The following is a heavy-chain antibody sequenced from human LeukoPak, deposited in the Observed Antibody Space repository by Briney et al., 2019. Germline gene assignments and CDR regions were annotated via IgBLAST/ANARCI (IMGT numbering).Heavy chain of an antibody. J-gene: IGHJ4*02. CDR1: GYTFTGYY. D-gene: IGHD6-6*01. CDR2: INPNSGGT. V-gene: IGHV1-2*06. Sequence: GASVKVSCKASGYTFTGYYMHWVRQAPGQGLEWMGRINPNSGGTNYAQKFQGRVTITTDTSISTAYMELSRLRSDDTAVYYCARQYSSSSLVVGPYYWGQGTLVTVSS. CDR3: ARQYSSSSLVVGPYY.